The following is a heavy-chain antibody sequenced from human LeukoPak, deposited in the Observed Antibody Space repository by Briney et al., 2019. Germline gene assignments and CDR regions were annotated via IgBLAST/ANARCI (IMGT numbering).Heavy chain of an antibody. J-gene: IGHJ4*02. V-gene: IGHV3-23*01. Sequence: GGSLRLSCAASGFTFSNYAMSWVRQAPGRGLEWVSPISATGSMTYYAGSVKGRFTISRDISKNTFYLQMSSLTADDAALYYCAKDQQGGAGSGRFDYWGQGTLVTVSS. CDR1: GFTFSNYA. D-gene: IGHD3-10*01. CDR3: AKDQQGGAGSGRFDY. CDR2: ISATGSMT.